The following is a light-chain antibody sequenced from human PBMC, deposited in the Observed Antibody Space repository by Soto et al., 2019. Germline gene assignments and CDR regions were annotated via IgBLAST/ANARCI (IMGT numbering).Light chain of an antibody. J-gene: IGKJ5*01. CDR2: ATS. CDR3: QQRSNWPRVT. Sequence: ETLMTQSPGTLSVSPGESATLSCGTSQSVSSNLAWYQQKPGQAPRLLIYATSTRATGIPARFSGSGSGTQFTLTISSLEPEDFAVYYCQQRSNWPRVTFGQGTRLEIK. V-gene: IGKV3-15*01. CDR1: QSVSSN.